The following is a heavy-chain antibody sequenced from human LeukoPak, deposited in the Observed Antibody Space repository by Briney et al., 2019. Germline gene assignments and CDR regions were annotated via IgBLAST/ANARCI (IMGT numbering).Heavy chain of an antibody. J-gene: IGHJ4*02. CDR3: ARYSSSFDY. V-gene: IGHV1-3*03. D-gene: IGHD6-13*01. CDR2: IDAGNGNT. Sequence: GASVKVSCKASGYTFTSYGISWVRQAPGQRLEWMGWIDAGNGNTKYSQEFQGRVTITRDTSASTAYMELSSLRPEDMAVYYCARYSSSFDYWGQGTLVTVSS. CDR1: GYTFTSYG.